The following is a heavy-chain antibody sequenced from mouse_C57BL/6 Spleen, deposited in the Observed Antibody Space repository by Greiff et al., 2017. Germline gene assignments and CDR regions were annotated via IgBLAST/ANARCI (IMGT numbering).Heavy chain of an antibody. CDR3: ASTLYGYYAMDY. Sequence: EVQLQQSGPELVKPGASVKISCKASGYSFTDYHMNWVKQSNGKSLEWIGVINPNNGTTSYNQKFKGKATLTVDQSSSTAYMQLNSLTSDDSAVYYCASTLYGYYAMDYWGQGTSVTVSS. V-gene: IGHV1-39*01. CDR2: INPNNGTT. J-gene: IGHJ4*01. D-gene: IGHD1-1*02. CDR1: GYSFTDYH.